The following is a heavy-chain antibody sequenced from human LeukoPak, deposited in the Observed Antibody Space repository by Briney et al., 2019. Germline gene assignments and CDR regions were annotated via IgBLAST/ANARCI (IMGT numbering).Heavy chain of an antibody. V-gene: IGHV3-30*01. CDR1: GFTFYSYA. Sequence: PGGSLRLSCAASGFTFYSYAMSWVRQAPGKGLEWVAVISYDGSNKYYADSVKGRFTISRDNSKNTLYLQMNSLRAEDTAVYYCARVNDFWSGYSYYWGQGTLVTVSS. CDR3: ARVNDFWSGYSYY. D-gene: IGHD3-3*01. J-gene: IGHJ4*02. CDR2: ISYDGSNK.